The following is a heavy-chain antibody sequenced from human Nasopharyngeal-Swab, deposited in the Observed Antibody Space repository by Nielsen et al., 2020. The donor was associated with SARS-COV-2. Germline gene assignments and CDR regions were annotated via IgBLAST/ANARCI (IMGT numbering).Heavy chain of an antibody. Sequence: GGSLRLSCAASGFTFSSYNMNWVRQAPGKGLEWVSSISSGSTYIYYADSVKGRFTISRDNTKNSLYLQMNSLRAEDTAVYYCARDGLDYDFWSAYFMDAWGQGTTVTVSS. V-gene: IGHV3-21*01. D-gene: IGHD3-3*01. J-gene: IGHJ6*02. CDR2: ISSGSTYI. CDR3: ARDGLDYDFWSAYFMDA. CDR1: GFTFSSYN.